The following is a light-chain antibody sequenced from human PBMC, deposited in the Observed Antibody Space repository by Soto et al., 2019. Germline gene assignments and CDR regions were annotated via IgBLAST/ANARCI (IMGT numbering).Light chain of an antibody. Sequence: EIVLTQSPGTLSLSPGESATLXXRASQSVSSNYLAWYQQKPGQAPKXXIYGASSGATGIPDRFSGSGSGTDFTLTISRLEPEDFAVYYCQQYGSSPRTFGQGTKVDIK. CDR3: QQYGSSPRT. V-gene: IGKV3-20*01. CDR1: QSVSSNY. J-gene: IGKJ1*01. CDR2: GAS.